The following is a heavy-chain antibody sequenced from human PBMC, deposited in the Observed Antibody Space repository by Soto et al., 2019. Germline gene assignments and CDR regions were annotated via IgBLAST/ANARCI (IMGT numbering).Heavy chain of an antibody. D-gene: IGHD1-26*01. CDR2: ISYDGSNK. CDR1: GFTFSSYA. CDR3: ARTPRGQWEVPYSYYGREV. J-gene: IGHJ6*02. Sequence: QVQLVESGGGVVQPGRSLRLSCAASGFTFSSYAMHWVRQAPGKGLEWVAVISYDGSNKYYAGSVKGRFTISRDHSKNTLYLQLNGLRAEAKAVYYCARTPRGQWEVPYSYYGREVWGHGTTVPVS. V-gene: IGHV3-30-3*01.